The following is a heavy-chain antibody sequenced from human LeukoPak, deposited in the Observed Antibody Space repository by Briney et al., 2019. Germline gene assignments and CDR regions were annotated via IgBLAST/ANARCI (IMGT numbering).Heavy chain of an antibody. CDR3: AKEGGYFDWPFTFDY. V-gene: IGHV3-48*03. Sequence: PGGSLRLSCAASGFTFSSYEMNWVRQAPGKGLEWVSYISSSGSTIYYADSVKGRFTISRDNAKNSLYLQMNSLRAEDTAVYYCAKEGGYFDWPFTFDYWGQGILVTVSS. J-gene: IGHJ4*02. D-gene: IGHD3-9*01. CDR2: ISSSGSTI. CDR1: GFTFSSYE.